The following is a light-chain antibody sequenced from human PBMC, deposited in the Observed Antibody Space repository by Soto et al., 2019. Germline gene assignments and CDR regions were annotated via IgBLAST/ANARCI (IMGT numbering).Light chain of an antibody. CDR1: QSIRSF. CDR3: QQRSNWPIT. J-gene: IGKJ5*01. V-gene: IGKV3-11*01. CDR2: DAS. Sequence: PGERATLSCRASQSIRSFLAWYQQKPGQAPRLLIYDASNRATGIPARFSGSGSGTDFTLTISSLEPEDFAVYYCQQRSNWPITFGQGTRLEIK.